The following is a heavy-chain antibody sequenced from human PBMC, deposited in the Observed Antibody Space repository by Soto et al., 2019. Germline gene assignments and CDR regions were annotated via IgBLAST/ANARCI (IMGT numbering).Heavy chain of an antibody. Sequence: PGGSLRLSCAASGFTFSSYGMNWVRQAPGKGVEGVSYISSSGHTIYYADSVKGRFTISRDHAKNSLYLQMNSLRDDDTAVYYCARDSLVHAYSYSCDYWGQGALVTVSS. CDR1: GFTFSSYG. CDR2: ISSSGHTI. J-gene: IGHJ4*02. V-gene: IGHV3-48*02. CDR3: ARDSLVHAYSYSCDY. D-gene: IGHD2-15*01.